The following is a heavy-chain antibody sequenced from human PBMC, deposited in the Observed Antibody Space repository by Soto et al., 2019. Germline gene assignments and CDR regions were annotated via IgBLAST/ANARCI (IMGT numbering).Heavy chain of an antibody. D-gene: IGHD3-10*01. J-gene: IGHJ6*03. CDR3: AKEDSGFSGYMDV. Sequence: EVQLVESAGGLVQPGRSLRLSCIASGFNFNDHGMHWVRQAPGKGLEWVSGITWHSDGMGYADSVKGRFTISRDNAKNSLYLQMNSLRVEDTALYYCAKEDSGFSGYMDVWGKGTTVTVSS. V-gene: IGHV3-9*01. CDR1: GFNFNDHG. CDR2: ITWHSDGM.